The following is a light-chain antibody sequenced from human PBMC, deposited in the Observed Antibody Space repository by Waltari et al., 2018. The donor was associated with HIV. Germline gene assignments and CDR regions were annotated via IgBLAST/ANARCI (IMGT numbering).Light chain of an antibody. CDR2: EAI. Sequence: QSALTQPASVSGSPGQSITISCTGTSSDVGNYNLVSWYQQHPGKAPKLIIYEAIKRPSRVSDRISGSKSASTASLTISGLQADDEADYFCSSYGGSSIWLFGGGTKLTAL. J-gene: IGLJ2*01. CDR3: SSYGGSSIWL. V-gene: IGLV2-23*01. CDR1: SSDVGNYNL.